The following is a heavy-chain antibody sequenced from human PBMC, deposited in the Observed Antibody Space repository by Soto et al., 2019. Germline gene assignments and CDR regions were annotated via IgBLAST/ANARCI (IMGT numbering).Heavy chain of an antibody. V-gene: IGHV3-23*01. Sequence: PGGSLRLSCAASGFTFSSYAMSWVRQAPGKGLEWVSAISVSGGSTYDADSVKGRFTISRGNSKNTLYMQMNSLRAEYTAVYYCAQEARSRWYIDYFDYWGPGTLVTLSS. J-gene: IGHJ4*02. CDR3: AQEARSRWYIDYFDY. CDR2: ISVSGGST. CDR1: GFTFSSYA. D-gene: IGHD6-19*01.